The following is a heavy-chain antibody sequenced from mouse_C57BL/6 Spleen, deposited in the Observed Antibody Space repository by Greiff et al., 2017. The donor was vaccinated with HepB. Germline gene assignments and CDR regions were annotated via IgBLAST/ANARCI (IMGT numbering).Heavy chain of an antibody. Sequence: EVQLQQSVAELVRPGASVKLSCTASGFNIKNTYMHWVKQRPEQGLEWIGWIDPENGDTEYASKFQGKATITADTSSNTAYLQLSSLTSEDTAVYYCTGWYDWFAYWGQGTLVTVSA. CDR1: GFNIKNTY. CDR2: IDPENGDT. CDR3: TGWYDWFAY. J-gene: IGHJ3*01. V-gene: IGHV14-4*01. D-gene: IGHD1-1*02.